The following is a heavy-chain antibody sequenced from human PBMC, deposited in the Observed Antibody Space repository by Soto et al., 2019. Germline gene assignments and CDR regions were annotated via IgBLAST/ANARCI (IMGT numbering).Heavy chain of an antibody. Sequence: QITLKESGPTLVKPTQTLTLTCTFTGFSLSSSHVAVGWIRQPPGKAPECLAFIYWDGNEHYSPSLRSRLTLTKDTSKNQLVLTMADIHRGETGPYFCAHGSGWLFDFLGQGSRVTVSS. V-gene: IGHV2-5*02. CDR1: GFSLSSSHVA. J-gene: IGHJ4*02. D-gene: IGHD6-19*01. CDR2: IYWDGNE. CDR3: AHGSGWLFDF.